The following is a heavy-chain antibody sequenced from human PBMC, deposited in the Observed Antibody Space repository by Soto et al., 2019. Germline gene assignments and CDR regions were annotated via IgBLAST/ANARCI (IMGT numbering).Heavy chain of an antibody. CDR2: IYYSGFT. Sequence: PSETLSLTCTVSGGSITSGGYYWSWIRQHPGKGLEWIGYIYYSGFTYYNPSLKSRVTISVDTSKNQFSLKLSSVTAADRAVYYCASQKLDVPAYFDYWGQGTLVTVS. CDR3: ASQKLDVPAYFDY. J-gene: IGHJ4*02. CDR1: GGSITSGGYY. D-gene: IGHD1-1*01. V-gene: IGHV4-31*03.